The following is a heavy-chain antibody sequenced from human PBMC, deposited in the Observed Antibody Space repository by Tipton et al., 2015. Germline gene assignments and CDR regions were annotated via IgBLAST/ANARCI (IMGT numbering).Heavy chain of an antibody. CDR2: INYSGGT. D-gene: IGHD2-15*01. J-gene: IGHJ4*02. CDR3: VKVYWPDY. V-gene: IGHV4-34*01. CDR1: GGPLNGYH. Sequence: LSLTCAVYGGPLNGYHWSWIRQSPGKGLEWIGEINYSGGTNYNPSVNGRLSMSVDTSRNQFSLKLSSVTASDTAVYYCVKVYWPDYWVQGKLVTVSS.